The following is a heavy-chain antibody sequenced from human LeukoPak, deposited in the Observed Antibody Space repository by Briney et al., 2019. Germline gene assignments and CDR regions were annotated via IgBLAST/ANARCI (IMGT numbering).Heavy chain of an antibody. CDR3: AMEQRKYSAGFTIDY. J-gene: IGHJ4*02. CDR1: GFTFSSYA. V-gene: IGHV3-30-3*01. Sequence: GGSLRLSCAASGFTFSSYAMHWVRQAPGKGLEWVAVISYDGSNKYYADSVKGRFTISRDNPKNTLYLQMNSLRAKDTAVYYCAMEQRKYSAGFTIDYWGQGTLVTVSS. CDR2: ISYDGSNK. D-gene: IGHD2-15*01.